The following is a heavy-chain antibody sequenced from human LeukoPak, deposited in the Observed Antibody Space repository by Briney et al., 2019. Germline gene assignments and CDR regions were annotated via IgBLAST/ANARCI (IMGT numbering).Heavy chain of an antibody. CDR3: AKDTRSGSNYFDY. D-gene: IGHD3-22*01. J-gene: IGHJ4*02. Sequence: PGGSLRLSCAASGFTFSSYAMSWVRQAPGKGLGWVSAISGSGGSTYYADSVKGRFTISRDNSKNTLYLQMNSLRAEDTAVYYCAKDTRSGSNYFDYWGQGTLVTVSS. V-gene: IGHV3-23*01. CDR1: GFTFSSYA. CDR2: ISGSGGST.